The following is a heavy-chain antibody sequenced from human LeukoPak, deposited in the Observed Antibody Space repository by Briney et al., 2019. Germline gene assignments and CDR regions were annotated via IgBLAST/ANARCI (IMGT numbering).Heavy chain of an antibody. Sequence: PSETLSLTCTVSGYSISSGYYWGWIRQPPGKGLEWIGSIYHSGSTYYNPSLKSRVTISVDTSKNQFSLKLSSVTAADTAVYYCARDSLVELTTVTMRKYNWFDPWGQGTLVTVSS. CDR3: ARDSLVELTTVTMRKYNWFDP. J-gene: IGHJ5*02. CDR2: IYHSGST. CDR1: GYSISSGYY. D-gene: IGHD4-11*01. V-gene: IGHV4-38-2*02.